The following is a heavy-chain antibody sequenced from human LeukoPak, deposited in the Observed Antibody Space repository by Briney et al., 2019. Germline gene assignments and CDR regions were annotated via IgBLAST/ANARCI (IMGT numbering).Heavy chain of an antibody. D-gene: IGHD3-22*01. Sequence: GGSLRLSCAASGFTFSSYAMSWVRQAPGKGLEWVSAISGGGTYYADSVKGRFTISRDNSKNTLYLQMNSLRAEDTAVYYCAKTRMGKDSSGYYYPNAFDYWGQGALVTVSS. CDR3: AKTRMGKDSSGYYYPNAFDY. CDR2: ISGGGT. V-gene: IGHV3-23*01. J-gene: IGHJ4*02. CDR1: GFTFSSYA.